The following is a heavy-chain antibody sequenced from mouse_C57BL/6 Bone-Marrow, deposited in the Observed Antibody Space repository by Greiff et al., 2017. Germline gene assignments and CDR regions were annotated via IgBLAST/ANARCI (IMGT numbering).Heavy chain of an antibody. CDR1: GYNFTDYT. D-gene: IGHD1-1*01. V-gene: IGHV1-78*01. CDR2: IYPRDGST. Sequence: VQLQQSDAELVKPGASVKISCKVSGYNFTDYTIHWMKQRPEQGLEWIGYIYPRDGSTKYNEKFKGKATLTADTSSSPAYMQLNSLTSEDSAVYFCARGGILYFAYWGQGTALTVSA. CDR3: ARGGILYFAY. J-gene: IGHJ2*01.